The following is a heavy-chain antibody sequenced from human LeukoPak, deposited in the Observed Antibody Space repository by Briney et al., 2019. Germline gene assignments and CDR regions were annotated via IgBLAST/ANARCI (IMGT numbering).Heavy chain of an antibody. J-gene: IGHJ4*02. CDR2: IYPGDSDT. CDR1: GYSFTSYW. Sequence: GESLKISCKGSGYSFTSYWIGWVRQMLGKGLEWMGIIYPGDSDTRYSPSFQGQVTISADKSISTAYLRWSSLKASDTAMYYCARREVSLAYCGGDCSSFDYWGQGTLVTVSS. D-gene: IGHD2-21*02. CDR3: ARREVSLAYCGGDCSSFDY. V-gene: IGHV5-51*01.